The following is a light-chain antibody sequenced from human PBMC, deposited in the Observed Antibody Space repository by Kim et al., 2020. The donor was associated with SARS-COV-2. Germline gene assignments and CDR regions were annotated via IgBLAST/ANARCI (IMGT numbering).Light chain of an antibody. CDR1: QSVSTN. CDR2: GAS. J-gene: IGKJ1*01. Sequence: EIVMTQSPATLSVSPGERATLSCRASQSVSTNLAWYQQKPGQAPRLLIYGASTMATGIPVRFSGSGSGTEFTLTISSLQSEDFAVYYCQQYNNWPRAFGQGTKVDIK. V-gene: IGKV3-15*01. CDR3: QQYNNWPRA.